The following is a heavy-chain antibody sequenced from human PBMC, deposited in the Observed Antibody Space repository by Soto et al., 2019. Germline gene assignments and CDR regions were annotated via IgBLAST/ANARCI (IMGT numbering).Heavy chain of an antibody. Sequence: TSVKVSCEVCGDSHTDLSMHWVRQAPGKGLEWMGGFDPEDGETIYAQKFQGRVTMTEDTSTDTAYMELSSLRSEDTAVYYCATNRPSTIFGVVIGYYFDYWGQGTLVTVSS. V-gene: IGHV1-24*01. D-gene: IGHD3-3*01. CDR2: FDPEDGET. J-gene: IGHJ4*02. CDR3: ATNRPSTIFGVVIGYYFDY. CDR1: GDSHTDLS.